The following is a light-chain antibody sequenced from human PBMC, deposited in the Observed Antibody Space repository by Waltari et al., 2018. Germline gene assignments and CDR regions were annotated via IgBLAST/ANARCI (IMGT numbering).Light chain of an antibody. J-gene: IGKJ3*01. CDR3: QQYYSTFFT. CDR2: AAS. Sequence: DIQMTQSPSSLSASVGDRVTITCRASQGISNSLAWYRQKPGKAPKLLLYAASRLESGVPSRFSGSGSGTDYTLTISSLQPEDFATYYCQQYYSTFFTFGPGTKVDIK. CDR1: QGISNS. V-gene: IGKV1-NL1*01.